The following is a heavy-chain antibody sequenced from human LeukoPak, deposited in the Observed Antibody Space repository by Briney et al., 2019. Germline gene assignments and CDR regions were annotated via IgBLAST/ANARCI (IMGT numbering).Heavy chain of an antibody. CDR2: IYTSGST. D-gene: IGHD2-2*01. CDR3: ASGPAASYRGVLDY. V-gene: IGHV4-61*02. CDR1: GGSISSGSYY. J-gene: IGHJ4*02. Sequence: PSETLSLTCTVSGGSISSGSYYWSWIRQPAGKGLEWIGRIYTSGSTNYNPSLKSRVTISVDTSKNQFSLKLSSVTAADTAVYYCASGPAASYRGVLDYWGQGTLVTVSS.